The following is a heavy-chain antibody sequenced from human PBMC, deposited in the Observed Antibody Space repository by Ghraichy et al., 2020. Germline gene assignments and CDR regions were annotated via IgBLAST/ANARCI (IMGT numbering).Heavy chain of an antibody. Sequence: ASVKVSCKASGYTFTGYYMHWVRQAPGQGLEWMGWINPNSGGTNYAQKFQGRVTMTRDTSISTAYMELSRLRSDDTAVYYCARDRAPAYYYDSSGYYDAFDIWGQGTMVTVSS. D-gene: IGHD3-22*01. V-gene: IGHV1-2*02. CDR3: ARDRAPAYYYDSSGYYDAFDI. CDR2: INPNSGGT. CDR1: GYTFTGYY. J-gene: IGHJ3*02.